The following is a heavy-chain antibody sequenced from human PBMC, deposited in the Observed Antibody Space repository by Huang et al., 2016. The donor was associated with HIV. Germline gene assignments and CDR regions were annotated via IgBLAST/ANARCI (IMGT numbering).Heavy chain of an antibody. J-gene: IGHJ4*02. D-gene: IGHD6-13*01. CDR3: ASQHIGAAATWF. V-gene: IGHV4-39*01. CDR2: VYQSGST. Sequence: QLQLQESGPGQVKPSETLSLTCTVSGDFISSTNYYWGWIRQSPGKGLEWVGSVYQSGSTNYNPSFKSRVTLSGDTSRNQFSLRLNSVTAADTAVYYCASQHIGAAATWFWGRGTQVAVSS. CDR1: GDFISSTNYY.